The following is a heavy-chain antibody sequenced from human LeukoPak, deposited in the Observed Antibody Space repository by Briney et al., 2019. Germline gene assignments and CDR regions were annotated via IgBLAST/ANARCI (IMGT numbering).Heavy chain of an antibody. V-gene: IGHV3-53*01. CDR1: GFTVSSNY. CDR3: ATLWYYGMDV. D-gene: IGHD3-10*01. Sequence: GVSLRFSCAASGFTVSSNYMSWVRQAPGKGLEWVSVIYSGGSTYYADSVKGRFTISRDNSKNTLYLQMNSLRAEDTAVYYCATLWYYGMDVWGQGTTVTVSS. J-gene: IGHJ6*02. CDR2: IYSGGST.